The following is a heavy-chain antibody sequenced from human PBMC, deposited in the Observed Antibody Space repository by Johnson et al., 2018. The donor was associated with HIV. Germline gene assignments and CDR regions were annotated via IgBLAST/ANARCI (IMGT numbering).Heavy chain of an antibody. J-gene: IGHJ3*02. CDR2: ISYDGSSK. Sequence: QMQLVESGGGVVQPGRSLRLSCAASRFTFSTYGMHWVRQAPGKGLEWVAVISYDGSSKFYADSVKGRFTISRDNSKNTVYLQMNSLRTEDTAVYYCANALGIWGQGTMVTVSS. V-gene: IGHV3-30*18. CDR3: ANALGI. CDR1: RFTFSTYG.